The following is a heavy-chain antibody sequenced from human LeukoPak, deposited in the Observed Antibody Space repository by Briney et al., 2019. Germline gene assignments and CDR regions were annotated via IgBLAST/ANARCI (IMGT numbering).Heavy chain of an antibody. D-gene: IGHD3-22*01. V-gene: IGHV3-23*01. CDR1: GFTFSSYA. CDR3: AKTSARDSSGYPDLRNPFNI. J-gene: IGHJ3*02. CDR2: ISGSGGST. Sequence: GGSLRLSCAASGFTFSSYAMSWVRQAPGKGLEWVSAISGSGGSTYYADSVKGRFTISRDNSKNTLYLQMNSLRAEDTAVYYCAKTSARDSSGYPDLRNPFNIGAKGQWSPSLQ.